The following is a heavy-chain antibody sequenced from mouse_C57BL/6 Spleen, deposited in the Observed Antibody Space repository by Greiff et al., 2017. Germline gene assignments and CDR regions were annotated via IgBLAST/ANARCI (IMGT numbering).Heavy chain of an antibody. V-gene: IGHV1-15*01. D-gene: IGHD1-1*01. CDR1: GYTFTDYE. CDR3: YYYGSSYEDYFDY. CDR2: IDPETGGT. J-gene: IGHJ2*01. Sequence: VQLQQSGAELVRPGASVTLSCKASGYTFTDYEMHWVKQTPVHGLEWIGAIDPETGGTAYNQKFKGKAILTADKSSSTAYMELRSLTSEDSAVYYGYYYGSSYEDYFDYWGHGTTLTVSS.